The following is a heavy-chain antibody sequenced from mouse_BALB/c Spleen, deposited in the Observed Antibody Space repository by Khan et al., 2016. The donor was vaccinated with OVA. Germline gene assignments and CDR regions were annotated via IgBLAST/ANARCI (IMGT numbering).Heavy chain of an antibody. D-gene: IGHD1-2*01. CDR1: GYSITSGYG. CDR3: ARTARIKY. J-gene: IGHJ2*01. Sequence: EVQLQESGPGLVKPSQSLSLTCTVTGYSITSGYGWNWLRQFPGNKLEWMGYISYSGSTNYNPSLKSRISITRDTSKHQFFLQLNSVTTEETATYYCARTARIKYWGQGTTLTVSS. V-gene: IGHV3-2*02. CDR2: ISYSGST.